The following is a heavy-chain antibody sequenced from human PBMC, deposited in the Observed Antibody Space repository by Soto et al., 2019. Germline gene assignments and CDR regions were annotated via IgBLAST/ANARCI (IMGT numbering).Heavy chain of an antibody. J-gene: IGHJ4*02. CDR1: GGSISSYY. CDR3: ARGADEPAAMVFDY. V-gene: IGHV4-59*01. CDR2: IYYSGST. Sequence: TSETLSLTCTVSGGSISSYYWSWIRQPPGKGLEWIGYIYYSGSTNYNPSLKSRVTISVDTSKNQFSLKLSSVTAADTAVYYCARGADEPAAMVFDYWGQGTLVTVSS. D-gene: IGHD2-2*01.